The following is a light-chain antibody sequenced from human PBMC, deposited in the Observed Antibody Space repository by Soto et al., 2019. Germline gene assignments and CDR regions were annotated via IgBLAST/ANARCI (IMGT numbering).Light chain of an antibody. Sequence: VMTQSPATLSVSPGESATLSCRASQNLRSSLAWYQQKPGQAPRLLIYGASTRATGIPARFSGSGSGTEFSLTISSLQSEDFVVYFCQQYNIWPQTFGQGTKVEIK. V-gene: IGKV3-15*01. J-gene: IGKJ1*01. CDR3: QQYNIWPQT. CDR1: QNLRSS. CDR2: GAS.